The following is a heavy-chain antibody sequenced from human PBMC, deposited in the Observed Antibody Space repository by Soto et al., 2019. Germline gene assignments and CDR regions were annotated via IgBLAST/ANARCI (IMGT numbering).Heavy chain of an antibody. V-gene: IGHV1-18*01. CDR3: ARDLGYCSGGSCLNWFDP. CDR1: GYTFTGYG. CDR2: ISAYNGNT. D-gene: IGHD2-15*01. J-gene: IGHJ5*02. Sequence: GASVKVSCKASGYTFTGYGISWVRQAPGQGLEWMGWISAYNGNTNYAQKLQGRVTMTTDTSTSTAYMELRSLRSDDTAVYYCARDLGYCSGGSCLNWFDPWGQGTLVTVSS.